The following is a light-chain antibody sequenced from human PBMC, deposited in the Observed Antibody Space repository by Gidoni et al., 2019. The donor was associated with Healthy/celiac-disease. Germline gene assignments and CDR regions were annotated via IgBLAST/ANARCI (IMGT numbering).Light chain of an antibody. J-gene: IGKJ4*01. CDR2: GAS. CDR3: QQYGSSPRT. Sequence: DIVLPQSPGTLSLSPGERATLSCRASQSVSSSYLAWYQQKPGQAPRLLIYGASSRATGIPDRFSGSGSGTDFTLTISRLETEDFAVYYCQQYGSSPRTCGGGTKVEIK. V-gene: IGKV3-20*01. CDR1: QSVSSSY.